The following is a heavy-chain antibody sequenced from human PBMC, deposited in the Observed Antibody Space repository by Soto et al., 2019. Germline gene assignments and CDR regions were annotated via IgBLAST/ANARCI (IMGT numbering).Heavy chain of an antibody. CDR2: ISSSSSTI. V-gene: IGHV3-48*02. CDR3: ARVTITGTTTWRDYYYGMAV. Sequence: GGSLRLSCAASGFTFSSYSMNWVRQAPGKGLEWVSYISSSSSTIYYADSVKGRFTISRDNAKNSLYLQMNSLRDEDTAVYYCARVTITGTTTWRDYYYGMAVWGQGTTVTVSS. D-gene: IGHD1-7*01. CDR1: GFTFSSYS. J-gene: IGHJ6*02.